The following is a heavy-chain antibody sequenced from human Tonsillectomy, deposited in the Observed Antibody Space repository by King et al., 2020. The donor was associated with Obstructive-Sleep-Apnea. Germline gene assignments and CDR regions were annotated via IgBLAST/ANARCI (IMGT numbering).Heavy chain of an antibody. CDR3: AKNRGYCSGGTCYGDY. Sequence: VQLVESGGGLVQPGGSLRLSCAASGFTFSSYAMSWVRQAPGKGLEWGSAISGSADSTYYADSVKGRFTISRDSSKNTLYLQMNSLRAEDTAVYYCAKNRGYCSGGTCYGDYWGQGTLVTVSS. CDR2: ISGSADST. CDR1: GFTFSSYA. D-gene: IGHD2-15*01. J-gene: IGHJ4*02. V-gene: IGHV3-23*04.